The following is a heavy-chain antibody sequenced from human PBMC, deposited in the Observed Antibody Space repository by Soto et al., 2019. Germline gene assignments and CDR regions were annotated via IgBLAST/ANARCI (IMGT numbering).Heavy chain of an antibody. CDR3: TRISHCSGGSCYYYYGMHV. D-gene: IGHD2-15*01. Sequence: GRSLRLSCAASGFTCSGSAMHWVRQASGKGLEWVGGIRSKANSYATAYAASVKGRFTISRDDSKNTEYLQMNRLKTEDTAVYYCTRISHCSGGSCYYYYGMHVWGEGIIVTVSS. CDR2: IRSKANSYAT. V-gene: IGHV3-73*01. CDR1: GFTCSGSA. J-gene: IGHJ6*04.